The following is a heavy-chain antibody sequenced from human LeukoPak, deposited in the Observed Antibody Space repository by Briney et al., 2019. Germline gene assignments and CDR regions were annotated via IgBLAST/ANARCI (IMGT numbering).Heavy chain of an antibody. J-gene: IGHJ6*03. CDR2: INHSGST. Sequence: PSETLSLTCAVYGGSFSGYYWSWIRQPPGKGLEWIGEINHSGSTNYNPSLKSRVTISVDTSKNQFSLKLSSVTAADTAVYYCARDSVGATLFDYYYYMDVWGKGTTVTISS. CDR3: ARDSVGATLFDYYYYMDV. D-gene: IGHD1-26*01. CDR1: GGSFSGYY. V-gene: IGHV4-34*01.